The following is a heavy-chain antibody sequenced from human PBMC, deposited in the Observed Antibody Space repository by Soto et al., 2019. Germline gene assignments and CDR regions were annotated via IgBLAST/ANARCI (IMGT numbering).Heavy chain of an antibody. D-gene: IGHD3-10*01. CDR2: IIPIFGTA. CDR3: AEGHGVTMVRGVTGAFDN. Sequence: QVQLVQSGAEVKKPGASVKVSCKASGGTFSSYAISWVRQAPGQGLEWMGGIIPIFGTANYAQKFQGRVTITADESKSTAYKELSSLRSEDQAVYSCAEGHGVTMVRGVTGAFDNWGQGTMVTV. CDR1: GGTFSSYA. V-gene: IGHV1-69*01. J-gene: IGHJ3*02.